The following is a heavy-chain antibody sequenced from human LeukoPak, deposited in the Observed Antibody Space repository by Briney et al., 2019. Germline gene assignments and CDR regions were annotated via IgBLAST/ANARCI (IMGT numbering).Heavy chain of an antibody. J-gene: IGHJ4*02. D-gene: IGHD3-10*01. V-gene: IGHV1-8*01. CDR1: GYTFTSYD. CDR2: MNPNSGNT. CDR3: ARGRITMVRGVLEFDY. Sequence: GASVKVSCKASGYTFTSYDINWVRQATGQGLEWMGWMNPNSGNTGYAQKFQGRVTMTRNISISTAYMELSSLRSEDTAVYYCARGRITMVRGVLEFDYWGQGTLVTVSS.